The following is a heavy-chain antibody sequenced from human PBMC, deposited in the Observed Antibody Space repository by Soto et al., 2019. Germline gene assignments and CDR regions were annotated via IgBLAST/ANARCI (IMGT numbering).Heavy chain of an antibody. Sequence: QVQLQESGPGLVKPSQTLSLTCTVSGDSISNGDLYWSWIRQPPGKGLEWIGYIYYSGSTYYNPPLKSRVTISVDTSKNQFSLRLSSVTAADTAVYYCAREQESYDSSGGYYYGMDVWGQGTTVTVSS. CDR2: IYYSGST. D-gene: IGHD3-22*01. V-gene: IGHV4-30-4*01. J-gene: IGHJ6*02. CDR3: AREQESYDSSGGYYYGMDV. CDR1: GDSISNGDLY.